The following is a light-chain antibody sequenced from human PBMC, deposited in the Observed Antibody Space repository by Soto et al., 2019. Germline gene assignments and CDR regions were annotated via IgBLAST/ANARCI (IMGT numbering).Light chain of an antibody. CDR2: GAS. V-gene: IGKV3-15*01. Sequence: EIVMTQSPATLSVSPGERATLSCRASQSVSSNLAWYQQKHGQAPRLLIYGASTSATGIPARFSGSGSGTEFTLTISSLQSADFAVEYCQQYNDWPPYTFGQGTKLEIK. CDR1: QSVSSN. J-gene: IGKJ2*01. CDR3: QQYNDWPPYT.